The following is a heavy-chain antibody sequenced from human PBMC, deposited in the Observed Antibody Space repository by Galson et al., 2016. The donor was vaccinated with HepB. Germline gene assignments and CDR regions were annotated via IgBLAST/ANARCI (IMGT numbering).Heavy chain of an antibody. J-gene: IGHJ3*02. Sequence: SLRLSCAASGFRFSSYAMSWVRRAPGKGLEWVSTISGSGGRTYYADSVKGRFSISRDSSKNTVYVDMNSLRVEDTAVYYCAKCPYQYDSSGPASFDIWAQGTMVTVSS. D-gene: IGHD3-22*01. V-gene: IGHV3-23*01. CDR3: AKCPYQYDSSGPASFDI. CDR2: ISGSGGRT. CDR1: GFRFSSYA.